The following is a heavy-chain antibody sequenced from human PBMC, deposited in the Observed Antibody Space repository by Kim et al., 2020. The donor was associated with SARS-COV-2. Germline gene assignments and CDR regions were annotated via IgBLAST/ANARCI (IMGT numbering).Heavy chain of an antibody. CDR1: GFTFSNAW. Sequence: GGSLRLSCAASGFTFSNAWMSWVRQAPGKGLEWVGRIKSKTDGGTTDYAAPVKGRFTISRDDSKNTLYLQMNSLKTEDTAVYYCTTDLSYGSGRGYYYYGMDVWGQGTTVTVSS. D-gene: IGHD3-10*01. CDR2: IKSKTDGGTT. V-gene: IGHV3-15*01. CDR3: TTDLSYGSGRGYYYYGMDV. J-gene: IGHJ6*02.